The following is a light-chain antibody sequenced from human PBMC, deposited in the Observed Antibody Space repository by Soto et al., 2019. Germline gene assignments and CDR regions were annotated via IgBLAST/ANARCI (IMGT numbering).Light chain of an antibody. CDR1: QTGNNNY. V-gene: IGKV3-20*01. CDR3: PHYGYSQWT. J-gene: IGKJ1*01. CDR2: GVY. Sequence: IVLTQSPGTLSLSPGERATLSCRASQTGNNNYLAWYQHKSGQAPRLLIYGVYTRASGIPDRFSGSGSGTEFTLTITRLEPEDSAVYFCPHYGYSQWTFGQGTKVDIK.